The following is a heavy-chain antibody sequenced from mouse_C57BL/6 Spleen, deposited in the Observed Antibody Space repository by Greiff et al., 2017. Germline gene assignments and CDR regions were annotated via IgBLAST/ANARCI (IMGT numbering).Heavy chain of an antibody. D-gene: IGHD1-1*01. CDR1: GYSFTSYY. Sequence: QVQLQQSGPELVKPGASVKISCKASGYSFTSYYIHWVKQRPGQGLEWIGWIYPGSGNTKYNEKFKGKATLTADTSSSTAYMQLSSLTSEDSAVYYCARSTDYYGSSSWFAYWGQGTLVTVSA. J-gene: IGHJ3*01. V-gene: IGHV1-66*01. CDR2: IYPGSGNT. CDR3: ARSTDYYGSSSWFAY.